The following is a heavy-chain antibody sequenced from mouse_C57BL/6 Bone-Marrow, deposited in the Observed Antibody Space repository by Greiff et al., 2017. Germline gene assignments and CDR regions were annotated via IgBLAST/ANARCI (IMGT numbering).Heavy chain of an antibody. CDR1: GYTFTSYW. V-gene: IGHV1-50*01. CDR2: IDPSDSYT. J-gene: IGHJ2*01. CDR3: AREGAYYGNYDNYFDY. Sequence: VKLQESGAELVKPGASVKLSCKASGYTFTSYWMQWVKQRPGQGLEWIGEIDPSDSYTNYNQKFKGKATLTVDTSSSTAYMQLSSLTSEDSAVYYCAREGAYYGNYDNYFDYWGQGTTLTVSS. D-gene: IGHD2-10*01.